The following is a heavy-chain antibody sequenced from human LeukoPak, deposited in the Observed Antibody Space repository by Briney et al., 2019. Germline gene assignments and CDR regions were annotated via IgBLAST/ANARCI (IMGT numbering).Heavy chain of an antibody. D-gene: IGHD4/OR15-4a*01. CDR2: IRSKANSYAT. CDR1: GFTFSGSA. Sequence: GGSLRLSCAASGFTFSGSAMHWVRQASGKGLEWVGRIRSKANSYATAYAASVKGRFTISRDDSKNTAYLQMNSLKTEDMAVYYCTSALTSYWYYWGQGTLVTVSS. V-gene: IGHV3-73*01. J-gene: IGHJ4*02. CDR3: TSALTSYWYY.